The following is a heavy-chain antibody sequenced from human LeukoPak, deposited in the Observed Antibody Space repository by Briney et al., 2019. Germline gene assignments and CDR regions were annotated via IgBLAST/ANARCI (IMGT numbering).Heavy chain of an antibody. CDR3: ARDRVVGATNDWYYYYYYGMDV. CDR1: GDSVSSNSAA. CDR2: TYYRSKWYN. Sequence: SQTLSLTCAISGDSVSSNSAAWNWIRQSPSRGLEWLGRTYYRSKWYNDYAVSVKSRITINPDTSKNQFSLQPNSVTPEDTAVYYCARDRVVGATNDWYYYYYYGMDVWGQGTTVTVSS. V-gene: IGHV6-1*01. D-gene: IGHD1-26*01. J-gene: IGHJ6*02.